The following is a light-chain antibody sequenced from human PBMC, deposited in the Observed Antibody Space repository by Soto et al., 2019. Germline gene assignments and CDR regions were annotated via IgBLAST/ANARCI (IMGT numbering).Light chain of an antibody. Sequence: QSVLTQPASVSGSPGQSITISCTGTSSDVGFYNYVSWYQQHPGKAPKLILYGVTNRPSGVSNRFSGSKPGNTASLTISGLQPEDEADYYCSSYSSSSTLVFGTGTKVTVL. CDR1: SSDVGFYNY. J-gene: IGLJ1*01. CDR2: GVT. V-gene: IGLV2-14*01. CDR3: SSYSSSSTLV.